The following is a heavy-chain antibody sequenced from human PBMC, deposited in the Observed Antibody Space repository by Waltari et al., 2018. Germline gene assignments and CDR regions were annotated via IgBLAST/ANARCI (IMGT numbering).Heavy chain of an antibody. J-gene: IGHJ4*02. CDR1: GGSISRSNRY. D-gene: IGHD6-19*01. CDR3: ARRPPNYGGGWLPFDY. CDR2: IHAGGTT. V-gene: IGHV4-39*07. Sequence: QLQLQESGPRLVKPSETLSLTCTVSGGSISRSNRYWGWIRQPPGKGLEGIGSIHAGGTTYYNPSLKGRVTISVARSKSQFTLMLSSVTAADTAVYYCARRPPNYGGGWLPFDYWGQGTLVTVSS.